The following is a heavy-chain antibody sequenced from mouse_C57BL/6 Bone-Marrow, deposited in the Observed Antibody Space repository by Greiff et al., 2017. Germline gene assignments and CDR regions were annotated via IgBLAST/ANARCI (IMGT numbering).Heavy chain of an antibody. Sequence: QVQLQQSGAELARPGASVKLSCKASGYTFTSYGISWVKQRTGQGLEWIGEIYPRSGNTYYNEKFKGKATLTADKSSSTAYMELRRLTSEDSAVXFCARPYYGSSLYYYAMDYWGQGTSVTVSS. V-gene: IGHV1-81*01. CDR1: GYTFTSYG. J-gene: IGHJ4*01. D-gene: IGHD1-1*01. CDR2: IYPRSGNT. CDR3: ARPYYGSSLYYYAMDY.